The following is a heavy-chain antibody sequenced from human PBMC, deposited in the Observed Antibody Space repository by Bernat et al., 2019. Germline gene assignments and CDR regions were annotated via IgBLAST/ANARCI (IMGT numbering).Heavy chain of an antibody. V-gene: IGHV3-33*01. CDR2: IWYDGSNK. Sequence: QVQLVESGGGVVQPGRSLRLSCAASGFTFSSYGMHWVRQAPGKGLEWVAVIWYDGSNKDYADSVKGRFTISRDNSKNTLYLQMNSLRAEDTAVYYCARDSWELMGARCAFDIWGQGTMVTVSS. D-gene: IGHD1-26*01. CDR1: GFTFSSYG. CDR3: ARDSWELMGARCAFDI. J-gene: IGHJ3*02.